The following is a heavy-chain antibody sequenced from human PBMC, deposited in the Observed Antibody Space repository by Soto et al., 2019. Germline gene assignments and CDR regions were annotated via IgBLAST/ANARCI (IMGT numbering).Heavy chain of an antibody. J-gene: IGHJ4*02. CDR1: GFTFSSYA. Sequence: EVQLLESGGGLVQPGGSLRLSCAASGFTFSSYAMSWVRQAPGKGLEWVSAISGSGGSTYYADSVKGRFTISRDNSKNKLHLQMNRVRAEDTAVYYCAKDLLVVVPAAMAMGVLDYWGQGTLVTVSS. CDR2: ISGSGGST. CDR3: AKDLLVVVPAAMAMGVLDY. V-gene: IGHV3-23*01. D-gene: IGHD2-2*01.